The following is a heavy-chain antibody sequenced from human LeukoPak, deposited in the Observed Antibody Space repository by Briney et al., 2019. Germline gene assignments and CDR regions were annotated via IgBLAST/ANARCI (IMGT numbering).Heavy chain of an antibody. V-gene: IGHV4-59*08. CDR1: GDSFSNYY. CDR3: ASSPRLTTSWFLFDS. D-gene: IGHD2-2*01. CDR2: VYYSGST. J-gene: IGHJ5*01. Sequence: PSETLSLTCSVSGDSFSNYYWTWIRQPPGKGLEWIGYVYYSGSTNYNPSLKTRLHLSVDTSKNRFSLKLSSMTAADTAVYYCASSPRLTTSWFLFDSWGHGALVTVTS.